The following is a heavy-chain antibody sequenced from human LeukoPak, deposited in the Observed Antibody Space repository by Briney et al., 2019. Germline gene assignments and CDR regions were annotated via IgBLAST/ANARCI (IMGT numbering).Heavy chain of an antibody. CDR2: IYYNGST. V-gene: IGHV4-59*01. J-gene: IGHJ3*02. Sequence: SETLSLTCTVSGGSISSYYWSWIRQPPGKGLEWIGYIYYNGSTNYNPSLKSRVTISVDTSKNQFSLKLSSVTAADTAVYYCARDSLNDAFDIWGQGTMVTVSS. CDR3: ARDSLNDAFDI. CDR1: GGSISSYY.